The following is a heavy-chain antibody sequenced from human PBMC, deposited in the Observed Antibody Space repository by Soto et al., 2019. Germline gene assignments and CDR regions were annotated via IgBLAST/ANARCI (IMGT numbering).Heavy chain of an antibody. CDR1: GGSISSSSYF. J-gene: IGHJ4*02. Sequence: QLQLQESGPGLVKPSETLSLTCTVSGGSISSSSYFWGWIRQPPGKGLEWIGNIHYRGSTYCNASLKSRVTISVDMSKNQFSLKLSSVTAADSAVYSCARGIGYYFDSWGQGTLVTVSS. CDR2: IHYRGST. CDR3: ARGIGYYFDS. D-gene: IGHD5-12*01. V-gene: IGHV4-39*01.